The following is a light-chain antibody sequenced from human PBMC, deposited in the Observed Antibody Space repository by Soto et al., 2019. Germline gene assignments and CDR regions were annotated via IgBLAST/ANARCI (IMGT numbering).Light chain of an antibody. Sequence: ALTQPASVSGSPGQSITISCTGTSSDVGNYNYVSWYQQYPGRVPKLLIYMVSNRASGVSNRFSGSKSGNTASLTISGLQAEDEAAYFCTSTTPGSLYVSGNGTTVNVL. CDR1: SSDVGNYNY. J-gene: IGLJ1*01. V-gene: IGLV2-14*01. CDR2: MVS. CDR3: TSTTPGSLYV.